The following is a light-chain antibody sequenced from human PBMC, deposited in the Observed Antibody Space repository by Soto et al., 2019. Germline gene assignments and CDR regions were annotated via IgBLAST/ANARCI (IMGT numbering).Light chain of an antibody. CDR1: SSDVGGYNY. J-gene: IGLJ1*01. CDR3: SSYTSSSTLYV. V-gene: IGLV2-14*01. Sequence: QSVLTQPASVSGSPGQSITISCTGTSSDVGGYNYVSWYQQHPGKAPKLMIYEVSNRPSGVSNRLSGSKSGNTASLTISGLQAEDEADYYCSSYTSSSTLYVFGTGNKGTV. CDR2: EVS.